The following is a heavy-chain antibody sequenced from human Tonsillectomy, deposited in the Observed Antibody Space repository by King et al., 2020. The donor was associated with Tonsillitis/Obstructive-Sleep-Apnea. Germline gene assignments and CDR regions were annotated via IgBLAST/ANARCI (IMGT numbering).Heavy chain of an antibody. V-gene: IGHV3-23*04. CDR3: PNLYSNSYYYYYYYMDV. CDR2: ISGSGGST. Sequence: QLVQSGGGLVQPGGSLRLSCAASGFTFSSYAMSWVRQAPGKGLEWVSAISGSGGSTYYADSVKGRFTISRDNSKNTLYLQMNSLRAEDTAVYYCPNLYSNSYYYYYYYMDVWGKGTTVTVSS. CDR1: GFTFSSYA. D-gene: IGHD4-11*01. J-gene: IGHJ6*03.